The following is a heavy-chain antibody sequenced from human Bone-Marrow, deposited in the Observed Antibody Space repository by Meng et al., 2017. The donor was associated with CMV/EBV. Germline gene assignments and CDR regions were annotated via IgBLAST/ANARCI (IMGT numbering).Heavy chain of an antibody. J-gene: IGHJ4*02. V-gene: IGHV3-23*01. Sequence: GESLKISCAASGFTFSSYAMHWVRQAPGKGLEWVSGINGSGGQTYYADSVKGRFTISRDNSKNTLYLQIDSLRAEDTAFYYCSIARGVVSVPAAITYWGQGTLVTVSS. D-gene: IGHD2-2*01. CDR2: INGSGGQT. CDR1: GFTFSSYA. CDR3: SIARGVVSVPAAITY.